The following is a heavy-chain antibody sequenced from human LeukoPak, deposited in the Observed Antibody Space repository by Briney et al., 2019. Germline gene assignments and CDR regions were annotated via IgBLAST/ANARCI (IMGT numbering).Heavy chain of an antibody. CDR3: ARVGIAAWAYYYYMDV. J-gene: IGHJ6*03. D-gene: IGHD6-13*01. CDR2: ISYDGSNK. V-gene: IGHV3-30*07. CDR1: GFAFSSYA. Sequence: GGSLRLSCAASGFAFSSYAMHWVRQAPGKGLEWVAVISYDGSNKYYADSVKGRFTISRDNSKDTLYLQMNSLRAEDTAVYYCARVGIAAWAYYYYMDVWGKGTTVTVSS.